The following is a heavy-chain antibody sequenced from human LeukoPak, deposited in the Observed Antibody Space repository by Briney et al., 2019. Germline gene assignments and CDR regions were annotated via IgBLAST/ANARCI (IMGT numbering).Heavy chain of an antibody. D-gene: IGHD3-22*01. CDR2: IRVYNGNT. CDR3: ARGPGGRSGYYPLEDYYYYYYMDV. J-gene: IGHJ6*03. CDR1: GYTFTSYD. V-gene: IGHV1-18*01. Sequence: ASVKVSCKASGYTFTSYDINWVRQATGQGLEWMGWIRVYNGNTNYAQKLQGRVTMTTDTSTSTAYMELRSLRSDDTAVYYCARGPGGRSGYYPLEDYYYYYYMDVWGKGTTVTVSS.